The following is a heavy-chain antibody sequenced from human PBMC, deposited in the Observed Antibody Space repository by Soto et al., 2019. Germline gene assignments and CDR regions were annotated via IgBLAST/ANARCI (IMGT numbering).Heavy chain of an antibody. V-gene: IGHV4-31*03. CDR3: ARTRSDLTIFGVVTDFDY. CDR1: GGSISSGGYY. Sequence: SETLSLTCTVSGGSISSGGYYWSWIRQHPGKGLEWIGYIYYSGSTYYNPSLKSRVTISVDTSKNQFSLKLSSVTAADTAVYYCARTRSDLTIFGVVTDFDYWGQGTLVTVSS. CDR2: IYYSGST. J-gene: IGHJ4*02. D-gene: IGHD3-3*01.